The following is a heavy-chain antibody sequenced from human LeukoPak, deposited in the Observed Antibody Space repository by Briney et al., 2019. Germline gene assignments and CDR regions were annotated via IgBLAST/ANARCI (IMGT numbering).Heavy chain of an antibody. J-gene: IGHJ4*02. CDR2: ISSSGSTI. V-gene: IGHV3-48*03. CDR1: GFTFSSYE. CDR3: ARDAYSGYDFDY. D-gene: IGHD5-12*01. Sequence: GGSLRLSCAASGFTFSSYEMNWVRQAPGKGLEWVSYISSSGSTIYYADSVKGRFTISRDNAKNSLYLQMNSLRAEDTAVYYCARDAYSGYDFDYWGQGALVTVSS.